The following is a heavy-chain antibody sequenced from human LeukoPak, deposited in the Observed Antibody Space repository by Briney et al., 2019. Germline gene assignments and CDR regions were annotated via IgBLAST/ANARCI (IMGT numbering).Heavy chain of an antibody. Sequence: PGGSLRLSCAASGFTFSSYSMSWVRQAPGKGPEWVASINKDGSEEYYADSVKGRFTVSRDNAKNSLFLQMNNLRAEDTAIYYCATYDNWVAGDVWGQGTTVSVSS. CDR2: INKDGSEE. V-gene: IGHV3-7*01. D-gene: IGHD1-1*01. CDR1: GFTFSSYS. CDR3: ATYDNWVAGDV. J-gene: IGHJ6*02.